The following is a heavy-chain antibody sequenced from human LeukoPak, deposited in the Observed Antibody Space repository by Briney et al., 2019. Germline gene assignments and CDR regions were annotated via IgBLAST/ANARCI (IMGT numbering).Heavy chain of an antibody. Sequence: ASQTLSLTCTVSGASITNGDFYCNWIRQHPGKGLEWIGYVYSSGSTYCNPSLRSRVSISVDTSKNQFSLKLSSVTAADTAIYYCARGPDSAKVGYWGQGTLVTVSS. V-gene: IGHV4-31*03. CDR1: GASITNGDFY. CDR2: VYSSGST. D-gene: IGHD2-15*01. CDR3: ARGPDSAKVGY. J-gene: IGHJ4*02.